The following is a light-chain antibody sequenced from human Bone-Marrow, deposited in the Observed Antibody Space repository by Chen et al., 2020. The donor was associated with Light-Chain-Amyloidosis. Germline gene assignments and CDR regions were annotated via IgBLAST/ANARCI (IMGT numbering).Light chain of an antibody. CDR2: DTS. J-gene: IGKJ4*01. CDR1: QSVSNF. V-gene: IGKV3-11*01. CDR3: QQRSSWWLT. Sequence: EIVLTQSPATLSLSPGGRATLSCRASQSVSNFLAWYQQKPGQAPRLLIYDTSKRAPGIPARCSGSGSGTDFTLTISGLEPDDFAVDYCQQRSSWWLTFGGGTRVEIK.